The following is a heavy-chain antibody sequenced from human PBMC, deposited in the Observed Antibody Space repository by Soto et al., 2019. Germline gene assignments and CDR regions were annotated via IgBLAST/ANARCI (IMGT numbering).Heavy chain of an antibody. CDR2: ISSRSDI. D-gene: IGHD2-2*02. J-gene: IGHJ6*02. V-gene: IGHV3-21*01. CDR1: GFTFSTYS. CDR3: AREYTAWPLAYGLDV. Sequence: GGSLRLSCVGSGFTFSTYSINWVRQAPGKGLEWVSSISSRSDIYYADSVKGRFTISRDNAKNSVSLQMNSLRAEDTAVYYCAREYTAWPLAYGLDVWGQGNTVTAP.